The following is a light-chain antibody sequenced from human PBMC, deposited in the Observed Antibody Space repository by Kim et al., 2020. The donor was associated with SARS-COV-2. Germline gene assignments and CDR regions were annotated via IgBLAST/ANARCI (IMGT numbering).Light chain of an antibody. V-gene: IGLV6-57*02. J-gene: IGLJ2*01. CDR1: SGSIASNY. Sequence: GKTVTISCTGSSGSIASNYVQWYQQRPGSAPTTVTYEDNQRPSGVPDRFSGSIDSSSNSASLTISGLKTEDEADYYCQSYDSSNVVFGGGTQLTVL. CDR3: QSYDSSNVV. CDR2: EDN.